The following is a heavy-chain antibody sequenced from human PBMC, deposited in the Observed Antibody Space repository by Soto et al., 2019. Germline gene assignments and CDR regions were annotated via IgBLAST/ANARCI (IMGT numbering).Heavy chain of an antibody. J-gene: IGHJ6*02. D-gene: IGHD2-8*01. CDR2: INPKSGGT. CDR3: ARGDSAGCSNGVCSFFYNHDMDV. V-gene: IGHV1-2*04. CDR1: GYSFTDYH. Sequence: SVKVCCNASGYSFTDYHIHWVRQAPVQGLEWLGRINPKSGGTSTAQKFQGWVTMTTDASISTASMELTRLTSDDTAIYYCARGDSAGCSNGVCSFFYNHDMDVWGQGTTVTVSS.